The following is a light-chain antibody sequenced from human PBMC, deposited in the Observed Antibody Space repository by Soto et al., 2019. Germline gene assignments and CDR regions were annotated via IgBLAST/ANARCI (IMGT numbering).Light chain of an antibody. V-gene: IGKV4-1*01. Sequence: DIVLTQSPDSVAVSLGERATSNCKSSQSVLFSINQKNYLAWYHQKPGQPPKLLIYWASIRESGVPTRFSGSGSGTNFTLTLSSLQAEDAAVYYCQQYYTTPPTFGLGTKVDIK. J-gene: IGKJ1*01. CDR3: QQYYTTPPT. CDR2: WAS. CDR1: QSVLFSINQKNY.